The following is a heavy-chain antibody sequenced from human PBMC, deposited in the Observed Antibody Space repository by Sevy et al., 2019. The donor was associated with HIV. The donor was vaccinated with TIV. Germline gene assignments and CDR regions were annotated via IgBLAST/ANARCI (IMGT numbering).Heavy chain of an antibody. CDR3: ARGAAAGTLDY. CDR2: VNSDGSSK. D-gene: IGHD6-13*01. J-gene: IGHJ4*02. CDR1: GFTFSSYW. Sequence: GGSLRLSCAASGFTFSSYWMHWVRQAPGKGLVWVSRVNSDGSSKSYADSVKGRFTISRDNAKNTLYLQMNSLRAEDTAVYYCARGAAAGTLDYWGQGTLVTVSS. V-gene: IGHV3-74*01.